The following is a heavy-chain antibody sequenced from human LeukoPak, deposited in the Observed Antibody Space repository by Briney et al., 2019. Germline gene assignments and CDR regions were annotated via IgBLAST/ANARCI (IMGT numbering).Heavy chain of an antibody. CDR1: GFIFSGDF. D-gene: IGHD1-26*01. CDR2: IYSDGST. V-gene: IGHV3-53*01. CDR3: ARERGRGRDSPWFDY. Sequence: GRSLRLSCAASGFIFSGDFMSWVRQAPGKGLEWVSVIYSDGSTYYADSVKGRFTISRDNSKNTLDLQMTGLRAEDTAVYYCARERGRGRDSPWFDYWGQGTLVTVSS. J-gene: IGHJ4*02.